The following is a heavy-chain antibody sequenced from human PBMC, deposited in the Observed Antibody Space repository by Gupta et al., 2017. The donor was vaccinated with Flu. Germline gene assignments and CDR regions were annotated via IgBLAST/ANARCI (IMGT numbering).Heavy chain of an antibody. CDR3: ARGGAWGRVPAAISQRYYYGMDV. CDR1: GFTFSRYD. Sequence: EVQLVESGGGLVQPGGSLRLSCAASGFTFSRYDMHWVRPATGKGLEWVSAIGTAGETSYPGSVKGRFTISRENANNSLYLQMNSLRAGDTAVYYCARGGAWGRVPAAISQRYYYGMDVWGQGTTVTVSS. J-gene: IGHJ6*02. V-gene: IGHV3-13*01. CDR2: IGTAGET. D-gene: IGHD2-2*01.